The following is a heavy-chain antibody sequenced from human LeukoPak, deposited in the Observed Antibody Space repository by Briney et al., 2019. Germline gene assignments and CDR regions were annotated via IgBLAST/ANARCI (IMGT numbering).Heavy chain of an antibody. J-gene: IGHJ4*02. V-gene: IGHV3-23*01. CDR3: AKDRRRHGSSSYFDY. D-gene: IGHD6-6*01. Sequence: GGSLRLSCAASGFTFSSYAMSWVRQAPGKGLEWVSAISGSGGSTYYADSVKGRFTISRDNSKNTLYLQMNSLRAEDTAVYYCAKDRRRHGSSSYFDYWGQGTLVTVSS. CDR2: ISGSGGST. CDR1: GFTFSSYA.